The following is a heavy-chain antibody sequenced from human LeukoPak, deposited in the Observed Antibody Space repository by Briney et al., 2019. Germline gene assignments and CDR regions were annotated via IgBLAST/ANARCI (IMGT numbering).Heavy chain of an antibody. CDR1: GGTFSSYA. J-gene: IGHJ4*02. Sequence: SVKVSCKASGGTFSSYAISWVRQAPGQGLEWMGGIIPIFGTANYAQKFQGRVTITADESTSTAYMELSSLRSEDTAVYYRARDSGYVVGVDYWGQGTLVTVSS. V-gene: IGHV1-69*13. CDR2: IIPIFGTA. CDR3: ARDSGYVVGVDY. D-gene: IGHD5-12*01.